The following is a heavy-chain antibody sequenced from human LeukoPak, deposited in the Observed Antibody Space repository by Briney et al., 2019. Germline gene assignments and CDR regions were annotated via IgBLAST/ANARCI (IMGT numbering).Heavy chain of an antibody. CDR3: ARGKDGFNFDY. Sequence: SVTVSCTASGGTFSSYAISWVRQAPGQGLEWMGGNIPIFGTANYAQKFQGRVTITADESTSTAYMELSSLRSEDTAVYYCARGKDGFNFDYWGQGTLVTVSS. J-gene: IGHJ4*02. V-gene: IGHV1-69*13. CDR1: GGTFSSYA. CDR2: NIPIFGTA. D-gene: IGHD2-15*01.